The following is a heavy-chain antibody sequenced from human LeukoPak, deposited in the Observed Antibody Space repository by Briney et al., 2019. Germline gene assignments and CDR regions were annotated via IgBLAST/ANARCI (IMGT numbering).Heavy chain of an antibody. Sequence: ASVKVSCKASGYTFTSYYMHWVRQAPGQGLEWMGIINPSGGSTSYAQKFQGRVTMTRDTSTSAVYMELSRLRSDDTAVYYCARVGGYYYYYMDVWGKGTTVTVSS. V-gene: IGHV1-46*01. J-gene: IGHJ6*03. CDR3: ARVGGYYYYYMDV. D-gene: IGHD1-26*01. CDR1: GYTFTSYY. CDR2: INPSGGST.